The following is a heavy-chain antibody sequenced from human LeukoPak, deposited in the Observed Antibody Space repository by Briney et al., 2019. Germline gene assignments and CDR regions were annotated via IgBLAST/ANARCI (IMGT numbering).Heavy chain of an antibody. CDR1: GFTFSSYG. CDR3: AKDPSIVGAANWFDP. V-gene: IGHV3-23*01. Sequence: GGSLRLSCAASGFTFSSYGMSWVRKAPGKGLEWVSSISGSGGSTYYADSMKGRFTISRDNSKNTLYLQMNSLRAEDTAVYYCAKDPSIVGAANWFDPWGQGTLVTVSS. J-gene: IGHJ5*02. CDR2: ISGSGGST. D-gene: IGHD1-26*01.